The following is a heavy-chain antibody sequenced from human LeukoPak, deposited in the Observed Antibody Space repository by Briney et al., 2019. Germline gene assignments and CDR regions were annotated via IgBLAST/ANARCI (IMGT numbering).Heavy chain of an antibody. CDR2: ISSSGSTI. Sequence: GGSLRLSCAASGFTFSSYEMNWVRQAPGKGLEWVSYISSSGSTIYYADSVKGRFTISRDNAKNSLHLQMNSLRSEDTAVYYCARDKYANSWSGSNFDYWGQGTLVLVSS. CDR1: GFTFSSYE. J-gene: IGHJ4*02. CDR3: ARDKYANSWSGSNFDY. D-gene: IGHD2-2*01. V-gene: IGHV3-48*03.